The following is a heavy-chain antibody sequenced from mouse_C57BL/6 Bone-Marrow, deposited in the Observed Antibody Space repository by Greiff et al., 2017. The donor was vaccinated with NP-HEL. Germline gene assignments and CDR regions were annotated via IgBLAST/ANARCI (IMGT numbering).Heavy chain of an antibody. CDR1: GYTFPSYW. Sequence: QVQLQQPGAELVKPGASVKMSCKASGYTFPSYWITWVKQRPGQGLEWIGDIYPGSGSTNYNEKFKSKATLTVDTSSSTAYMQLSSLTSEDSAVYYCARWDYYYAMDYWGQGTSVTVSS. J-gene: IGHJ4*01. CDR3: ARWDYYYAMDY. CDR2: IYPGSGST. V-gene: IGHV1-55*01. D-gene: IGHD4-1*01.